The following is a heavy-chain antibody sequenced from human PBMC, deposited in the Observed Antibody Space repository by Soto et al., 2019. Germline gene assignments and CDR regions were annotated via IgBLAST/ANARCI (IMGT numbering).Heavy chain of an antibody. D-gene: IGHD2-15*01. Sequence: QVQLVESGGGVVQPGGSLRLSCAASGFPFHTYGMNWLRQAPDKGLEWVAMMRYRGGDTSYADAVEGRFTISRDNPENTVYLQMNSLRVEDTAVYYCARGPGSGVHLSAYDIWGQGTMVTVSS. V-gene: IGHV3-33*01. J-gene: IGHJ3*02. CDR2: MRYRGGDT. CDR1: GFPFHTYG. CDR3: ARGPGSGVHLSAYDI.